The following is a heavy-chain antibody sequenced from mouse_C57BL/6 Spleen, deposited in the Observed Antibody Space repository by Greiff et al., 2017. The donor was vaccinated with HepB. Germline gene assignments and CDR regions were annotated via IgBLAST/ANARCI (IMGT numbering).Heavy chain of an antibody. V-gene: IGHV1-69*01. D-gene: IGHD4-1*01. CDR2: IDPSDSYT. Sequence: VQLQQPGAELVMPGASVKLSCKASGYTFTSYWMHWVKQRPGQGLEWIGEIDPSDSYTNYNQKFKGKSTLTVDKSSSTAYMQLSSLTSEDSAVYYCARGKLGAWFAYWGQGTLVTVSA. CDR3: ARGKLGAWFAY. CDR1: GYTFTSYW. J-gene: IGHJ3*01.